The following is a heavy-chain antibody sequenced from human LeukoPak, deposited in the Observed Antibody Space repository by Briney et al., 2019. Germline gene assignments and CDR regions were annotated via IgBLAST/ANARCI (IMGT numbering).Heavy chain of an antibody. CDR1: GYTFTSYY. Sequence: ASVKVSCKASGYTFTSYYMHWVRQAPGQGLEWMGWSNPNSGGTNYAQKFQGRVTMTRDTSISTAYMELSSLRSDDTAVYYCARVKVARYYYYMDVWGKGTTVTVSS. J-gene: IGHJ6*03. V-gene: IGHV1-2*02. CDR3: ARVKVARYYYYMDV. CDR2: SNPNSGGT.